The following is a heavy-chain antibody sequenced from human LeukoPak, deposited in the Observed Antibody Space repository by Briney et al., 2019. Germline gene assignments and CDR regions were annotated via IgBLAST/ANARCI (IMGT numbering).Heavy chain of an antibody. J-gene: IGHJ6*04. CDR1: GGSISSGSYY. Sequence: SEALSLTCTVSGGSISSGSYYWSWIRQPAGKGLEWIGRIYTSGSTNYNPSLKSRVTISVDTSKNQFSLKLSSVTAADTAVYYCARDAMQLWLGMDVWGKGTTVTISS. D-gene: IGHD5-18*01. V-gene: IGHV4-61*02. CDR3: ARDAMQLWLGMDV. CDR2: IYTSGST.